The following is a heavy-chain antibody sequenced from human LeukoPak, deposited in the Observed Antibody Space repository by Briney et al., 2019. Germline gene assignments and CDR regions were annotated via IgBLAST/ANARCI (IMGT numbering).Heavy chain of an antibody. CDR2: ISYDGSNK. D-gene: IGHD2/OR15-2a*01. CDR3: ARQGNIDY. CDR1: GFTFSSYG. Sequence: GSLRLSCAASGFTFSSYGMHWVRQASGKGLEWVAVISYDGSNKYYADSVKGRFTISRDNSKNTLYLQMNSLRAEDTAVYYCARQGNIDYWGQGTLVTVSS. J-gene: IGHJ4*02. V-gene: IGHV3-30*03.